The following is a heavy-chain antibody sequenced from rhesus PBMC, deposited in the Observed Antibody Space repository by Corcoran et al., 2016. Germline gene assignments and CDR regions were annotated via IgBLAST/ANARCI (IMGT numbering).Heavy chain of an antibody. V-gene: IGHV3S5*01. CDR2: FRSNGGRTT. D-gene: IGHD3-9*01. J-gene: IGHJ6*01. CDR1: GFTFSSHG. Sequence: EVQLVEYGGGLVQPGGSLRLSCAAYGFTFSSHGMSWVRQAPGKGLEWVAFRSNGGRTTYYADSVKGRFIISRNNAKNTLSLQMNSLRDEDTAVYYCAKGDYEDDYGDYHYGLDSWGQGVVVTVSS. CDR3: AKGDYEDDYGDYHYGLDS.